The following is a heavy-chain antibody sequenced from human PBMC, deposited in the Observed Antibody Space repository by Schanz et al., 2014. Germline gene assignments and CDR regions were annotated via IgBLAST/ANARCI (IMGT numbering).Heavy chain of an antibody. Sequence: EVHLVESGGGLVQPGGSLRLSCAASGFTFSSYAMTWVRQAPGMGLEWVSAMNESHSTIYYADSVRGRFTISRDNAENTLFLQMNSLRAEDTAIYYCAKDAPYPFDLWGRGTLITVSS. CDR2: MNESHSTI. CDR3: AKDAPYPFDL. V-gene: IGHV3-23*04. CDR1: GFTFSSYA. J-gene: IGHJ2*01.